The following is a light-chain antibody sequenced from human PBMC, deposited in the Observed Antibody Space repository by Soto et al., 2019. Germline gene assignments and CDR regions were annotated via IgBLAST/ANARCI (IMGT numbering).Light chain of an antibody. CDR3: SSYAGSNNFV. CDR1: SSDVGYYDY. CDR2: EVT. V-gene: IGLV2-8*01. J-gene: IGLJ1*01. Sequence: QSVLTQPPSASGFPGQSVTISCTGTSSDVGYYDYVSWYQQHPGKAPKLVIYEVTKRPSEVPDRVSASKSGNTASLTVSGLRAEDEADYDCSSYAGSNNFVFGSGTKLTVL.